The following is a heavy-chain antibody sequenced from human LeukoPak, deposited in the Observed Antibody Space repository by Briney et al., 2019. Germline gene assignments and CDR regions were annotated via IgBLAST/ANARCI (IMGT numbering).Heavy chain of an antibody. CDR3: ATSSWNDGDGVFDY. CDR2: INKDGSQK. Sequence: GGSLRLSCAASGFTFSDYYMSWIRQAPGKGLEWEANINKDGSQKYYVDSVEGRFTIFRDNAKNSLYLQMNSLRAEDTAVYYCATSSWNDGDGVFDYWGQGTLVTVSS. D-gene: IGHD1-1*01. CDR1: GFTFSDYY. J-gene: IGHJ4*02. V-gene: IGHV3-7*01.